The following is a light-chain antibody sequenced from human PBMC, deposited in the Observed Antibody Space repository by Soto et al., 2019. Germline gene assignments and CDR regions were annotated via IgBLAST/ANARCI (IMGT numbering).Light chain of an antibody. CDR1: STDIGRYMY. J-gene: IGLJ1*01. Sequence: QSALTQPASVSGSPGQSITISCTGTSTDIGRYMYISWYQHHPGKAPKLLISEVSRRPLGLSNRFSGSKSGNTAYLTISGLQAEDEADYYGCSYPTNITYVFGSGTKVTVL. V-gene: IGLV2-14*01. CDR2: EVS. CDR3: CSYPTNITYV.